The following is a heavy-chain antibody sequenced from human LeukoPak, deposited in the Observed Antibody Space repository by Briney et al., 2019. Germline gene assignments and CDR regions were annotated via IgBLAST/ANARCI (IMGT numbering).Heavy chain of an antibody. D-gene: IGHD1-26*01. V-gene: IGHV4-4*07. CDR1: GGSISSYY. CDR2: IYTSGST. J-gene: IGHJ4*02. CDR3: ARDRVLGATTNHLDY. Sequence: NTSETLSLTCTVSGGSISSYYWSWIRQPAGKGLEWIGRIYTSGSTNYNPSLKSRVTMSVDTSKDQFSLKLSSVTAADTAVYYCARDRVLGATTNHLDYWGQGTLVTVSS.